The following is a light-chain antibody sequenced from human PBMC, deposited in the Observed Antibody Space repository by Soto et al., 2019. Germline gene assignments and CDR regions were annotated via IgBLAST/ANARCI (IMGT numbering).Light chain of an antibody. J-gene: IGKJ3*01. V-gene: IGKV1-33*01. CDR2: DAS. CDR3: QQYDSIPFT. CDR1: QDISKY. Sequence: DIQMTQSPSSLSASVGDRVTITCQASQDISKYLNWYQQKPGKAPKLLIQDASNLEAGVPSRFSGTGSGTFYTFTISSLHPEDFATYHCQQYDSIPFTFGPGTKVEIK.